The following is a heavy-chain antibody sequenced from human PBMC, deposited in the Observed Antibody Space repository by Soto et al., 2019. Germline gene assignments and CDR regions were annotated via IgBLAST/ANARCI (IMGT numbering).Heavy chain of an antibody. CDR1: GYTFPGYH. CDR3: ARDQGDAFDI. CDR2: INPTSAGT. Sequence: ASVKVSCKATGYTFPGYHLHWVRPAPGQGLEWMGGINPTSAGTNYAQKLKGRVTMTRDTSISTAYMELSRLRSYDTAVYYCARDQGDAFDIWGQGTMVTVSS. V-gene: IGHV1-2*02. J-gene: IGHJ3*02.